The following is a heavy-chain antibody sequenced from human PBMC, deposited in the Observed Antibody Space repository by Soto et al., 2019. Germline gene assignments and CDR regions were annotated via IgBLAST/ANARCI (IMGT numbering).Heavy chain of an antibody. V-gene: IGHV2-70*11. CDR2: IDWDDDK. CDR1: GFSLSTSGMC. D-gene: IGHD4-17*01. Sequence: SGPTLVKPTQTLTLTCTFSGFSLSTSGMCVSWIRQPPGKALEWLARIDWDDDKYYSTSLKTRLTISKDTSKNQVVLTMTNMDPVDTATYYCARTSYGGNSDGDFDYWGQGTLVTVSS. CDR3: ARTSYGGNSDGDFDY. J-gene: IGHJ4*02.